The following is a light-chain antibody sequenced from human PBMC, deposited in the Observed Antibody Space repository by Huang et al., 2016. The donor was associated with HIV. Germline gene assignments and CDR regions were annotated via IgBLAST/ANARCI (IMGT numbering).Light chain of an antibody. CDR2: DGS. CDR3: QKRRSWPLT. V-gene: IGKV3-11*01. Sequence: EVVLTQSPPTLSLFPGETATLSCRASQTIGTYVAWYQQRPGQGPRLLIYDGSNRAAGVPARISGAGSGTTFTLSISGLESEDFGVYYCQKRRSWPLTFGGGTKVEV. CDR1: QTIGTY. J-gene: IGKJ4*01.